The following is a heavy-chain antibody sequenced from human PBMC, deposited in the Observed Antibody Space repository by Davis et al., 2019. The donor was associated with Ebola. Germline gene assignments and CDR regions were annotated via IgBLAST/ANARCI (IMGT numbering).Heavy chain of an antibody. V-gene: IGHV3-30*02. J-gene: IGHJ4*02. CDR2: IRYDGSNK. Sequence: GESLKISCAASGFTFSSYAMHWVRQAPGKGLEWVAFIRYDGSNKYYADSVKGRFTISRDNSKNTLYLQMNSLRAEDTAVYYCAKARGGSSLPFDYWGQGTLVTVSS. D-gene: IGHD4-23*01. CDR1: GFTFSSYA. CDR3: AKARGGSSLPFDY.